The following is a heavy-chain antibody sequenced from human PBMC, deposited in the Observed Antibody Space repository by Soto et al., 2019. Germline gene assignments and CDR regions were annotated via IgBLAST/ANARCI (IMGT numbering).Heavy chain of an antibody. D-gene: IGHD6-13*01. CDR1: GYTFTSYG. Sequence: GASVKVSCKASGYTFTSYGISWVRQAPGQGLEWMGWISAYNGNTNYAQKLQGRVTMTTDTSTSTAYMELRSLGSDDTAVYYCARDLYGIAAAGTTEYFQHWGQGTLVTVSS. J-gene: IGHJ1*01. V-gene: IGHV1-18*01. CDR2: ISAYNGNT. CDR3: ARDLYGIAAAGTTEYFQH.